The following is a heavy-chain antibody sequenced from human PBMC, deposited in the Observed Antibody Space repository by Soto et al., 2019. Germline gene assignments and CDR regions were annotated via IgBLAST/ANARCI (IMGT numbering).Heavy chain of an antibody. CDR1: GYSFTSYW. CDR3: ARQDCSGGSCYSLYYYYGMDV. V-gene: IGHV5-51*01. J-gene: IGHJ6*02. Sequence: PGESLKISCKGSGYSFTSYWIGWVRQMPGKGLEWMGIIYPGDSDTRYSPSFQGQVTISADKSISTAYLQWSSLKASDTAMYYCARQDCSGGSCYSLYYYYGMDVWGQGTTVTVSS. D-gene: IGHD2-15*01. CDR2: IYPGDSDT.